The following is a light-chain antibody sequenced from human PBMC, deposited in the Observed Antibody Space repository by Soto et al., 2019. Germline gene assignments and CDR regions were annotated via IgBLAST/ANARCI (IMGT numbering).Light chain of an antibody. Sequence: EIVLTQSPGTLSLSPGDRATFSCRASQSVSSSYLAWYQQKPGQAPRLLIYGASNRATGIPDRFSGSGSGTDFTLSISRLEPEDSAVYYCQQFGGSPQTFGQGTKVDVK. J-gene: IGKJ1*01. CDR1: QSVSSSY. CDR3: QQFGGSPQT. CDR2: GAS. V-gene: IGKV3-20*01.